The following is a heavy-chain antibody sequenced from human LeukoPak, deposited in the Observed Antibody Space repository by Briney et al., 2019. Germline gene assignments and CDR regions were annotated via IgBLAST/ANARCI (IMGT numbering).Heavy chain of an antibody. V-gene: IGHV4-59*02. CDR3: VRDWEGFNFDI. CDR1: GGSVRSYY. J-gene: IGHJ3*02. CDR2: IHNSVST. D-gene: IGHD1-26*01. Sequence: SETLSLTCTVSGGSVRSYYWSWIRQPPGEGLEWIAYIHNSVSTNYNPSLKSRVTISVDTSKNHFSLKLSSVTAADTAVYYCVRDWEGFNFDIWGQGTMVTVSS.